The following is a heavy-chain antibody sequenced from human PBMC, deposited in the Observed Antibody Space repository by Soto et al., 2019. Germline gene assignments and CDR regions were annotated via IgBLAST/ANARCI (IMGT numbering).Heavy chain of an antibody. J-gene: IGHJ4*02. D-gene: IGHD3-22*01. Sequence: LSLTCNVSGGSVSGGSYYWSWIRQPPGKGLEWIGYLFSSGSTNYNRSLKSRVSVSVDTSRNQFSLKVSSVTAADTAVYYCARGKGSSGGYFDYWGRGTLVTVSS. CDR2: LFSSGST. CDR3: ARGKGSSGGYFDY. CDR1: GGSVSGGSYY. V-gene: IGHV4-61*01.